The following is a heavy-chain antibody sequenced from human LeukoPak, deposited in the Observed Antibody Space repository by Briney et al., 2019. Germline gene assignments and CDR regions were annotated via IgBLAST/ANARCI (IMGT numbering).Heavy chain of an antibody. CDR1: GGSISSGDYY. D-gene: IGHD1-26*01. J-gene: IGHJ3*02. V-gene: IGHV4-61*08. Sequence: PSQTLSLTCTVSGGSISSGDYYWSWIRQPPGKGLEWIGYIYYSGSTNYNPSLKSRVTISVDTSKNQFSLKLSSVTAADTAVYYCARDARSVGAGGAFDIWGQGTMVTVSS. CDR2: IYYSGST. CDR3: ARDARSVGAGGAFDI.